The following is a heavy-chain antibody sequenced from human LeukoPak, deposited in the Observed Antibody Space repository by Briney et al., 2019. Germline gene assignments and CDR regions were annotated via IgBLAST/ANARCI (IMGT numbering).Heavy chain of an antibody. CDR3: ARLATYGDFSD. Sequence: PSETLSLACTVSGDSISGYYWSWVRQPPGKGLEWIGYIFHSGSTKYNPSLESRVTISIDTSKNQFSLRLSSVTAADTAVYYCARLATYGDFSDWGQGTLVTVSS. J-gene: IGHJ4*02. CDR2: IFHSGST. CDR1: GDSISGYY. D-gene: IGHD4-17*01. V-gene: IGHV4-59*08.